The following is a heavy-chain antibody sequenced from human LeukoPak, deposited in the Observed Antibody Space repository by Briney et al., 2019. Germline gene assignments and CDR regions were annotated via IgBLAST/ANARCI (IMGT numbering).Heavy chain of an antibody. Sequence: PETLSLTCTVSGGSISSSSYYWGWIRQPPGKGLEWIGSIYYSGSTNYNPSLKSRVTISVDTSKNQFSLKLSSVTAADTAVYYCARQVVVATTHFDYWGQGTLVTVSS. CDR2: IYYSGST. CDR1: GGSISSSSYY. J-gene: IGHJ4*02. CDR3: ARQVVVATTHFDY. D-gene: IGHD2-15*01. V-gene: IGHV4-39*07.